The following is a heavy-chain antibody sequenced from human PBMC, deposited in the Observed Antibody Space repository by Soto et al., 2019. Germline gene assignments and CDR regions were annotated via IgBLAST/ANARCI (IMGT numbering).Heavy chain of an antibody. Sequence: EEQLVETGGGLIQPGGSLRLSCAASGFTVSSKYMTWVRQAPGKGLEWVSVIYIDGRTYYADFVKGRFTISRDNSKNALFLQMNSLRAEDAAVYYWGRVHGSGWLDGALDFWGHGTMVTVSS. V-gene: IGHV3-53*02. CDR2: IYIDGRT. J-gene: IGHJ3*01. CDR3: GRVHGSGWLDGALDF. D-gene: IGHD6-19*01. CDR1: GFTVSSKY.